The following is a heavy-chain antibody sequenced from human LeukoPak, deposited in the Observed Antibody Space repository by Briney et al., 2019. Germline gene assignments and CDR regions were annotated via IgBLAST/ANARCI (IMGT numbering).Heavy chain of an antibody. J-gene: IGHJ5*02. D-gene: IGHD6-19*01. CDR2: ISGSGGST. CDR1: GFTFSSYA. V-gene: IGHV3-23*01. CDR3: AKGGSGRYGPNWFDP. Sequence: GGSLRLSCAASGFTFSSYAMSWVRQAPGKGLEWVSAISGSGGSTYYADSVKGRFTISRDNSKNTLYLQMNSLRAEDTAVYYCAKGGSGRYGPNWFDPWGQGTLVTVSS.